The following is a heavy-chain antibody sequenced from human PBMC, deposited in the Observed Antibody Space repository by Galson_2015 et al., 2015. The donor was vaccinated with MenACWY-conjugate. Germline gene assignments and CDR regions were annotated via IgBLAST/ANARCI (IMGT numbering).Heavy chain of an antibody. Sequence: SLRLSCAASGFIFSSYWMHWVRQAPGKGLVWGSGINSDGSSTRYADSVKGRFTISRDNAKKTLYLQMNSLRAEDTAVYYCARGNYYGMDVWGQGTTVTASS. CDR3: ARGNYYGMDV. J-gene: IGHJ6*02. CDR1: GFIFSSYW. V-gene: IGHV3-74*01. CDR2: INSDGSST.